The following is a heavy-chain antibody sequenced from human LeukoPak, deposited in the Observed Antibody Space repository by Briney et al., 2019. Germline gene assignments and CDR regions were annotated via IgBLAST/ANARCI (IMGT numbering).Heavy chain of an antibody. J-gene: IGHJ1*01. CDR2: IWSDGSDK. Sequence: RGSRRLSCATSGFTFSHYGMHWVRQAPGKGLEWVAVIWSDGSDKYYGDSVKGRFTISRDNAQKTVYLQMNSLRVEDTAVYYCAKDAQRGFDYSNSLESWGQGALVTVSS. CDR3: AKDAQRGFDYSNSLES. D-gene: IGHD4-11*01. CDR1: GFTFSHYG. V-gene: IGHV3-33*06.